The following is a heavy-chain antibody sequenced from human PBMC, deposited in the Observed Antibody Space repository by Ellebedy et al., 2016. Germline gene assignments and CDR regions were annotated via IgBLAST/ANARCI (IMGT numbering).Heavy chain of an antibody. J-gene: IGHJ6*02. V-gene: IGHV4-61*01. CDR3: ARDEVRGVIISYYYGMDV. CDR2: IYYSGST. CDR1: GGCVSSGSYY. D-gene: IGHD3-10*01. Sequence: SETLSLXXTVSGGCVSSGSYYWSWIRQPPGKGLEWIGYIYYSGSTNYNPSLKSRVTISVDTSKNQFSLKLSSVTAADTAVYYCARDEVRGVIISYYYGMDVWGQGTTVTVSS.